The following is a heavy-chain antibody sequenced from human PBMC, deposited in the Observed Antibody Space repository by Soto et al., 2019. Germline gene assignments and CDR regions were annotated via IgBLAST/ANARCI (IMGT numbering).Heavy chain of an antibody. V-gene: IGHV3-74*01. CDR2: SDGDGTGT. D-gene: IGHD2-15*01. CDR1: EFTFSAFW. CDR3: VRDSMLPQFNL. Sequence: GGSLRLSSEVSEFTFSAFWMHWFRLVPGKGLVWVSRSDGDGTGTHYADSLRGRFIISRDNAKRALYLQMNNLREYDTCLYFCVRDSMLPQFNLWGQGTRVTVAS. J-gene: IGHJ4*02.